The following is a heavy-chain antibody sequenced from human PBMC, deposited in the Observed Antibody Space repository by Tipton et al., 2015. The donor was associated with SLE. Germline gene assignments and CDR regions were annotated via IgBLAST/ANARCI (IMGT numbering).Heavy chain of an antibody. CDR3: ARDSAGDYYYGMDV. CDR1: GGSISSYY. D-gene: IGHD1-26*01. Sequence: TLSLTCTVSGGSISSYYWSWIRQPPGKGLEWIGSIYYSGSTYYNPSLKSRVTISVDTSKNQFSLKLSSVTAAGTAVYYCARDSAGDYYYGMDVWGQGTTVTVSS. J-gene: IGHJ6*02. CDR2: IYYSGST. V-gene: IGHV4-59*12.